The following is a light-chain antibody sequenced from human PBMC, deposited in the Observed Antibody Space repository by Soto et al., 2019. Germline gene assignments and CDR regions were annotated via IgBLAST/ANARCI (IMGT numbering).Light chain of an antibody. V-gene: IGLV1-51*01. CDR3: GTWDSSLSAVL. Sequence: QSVLTQPPSVSAAPGQQVTISCSGSSSNIGNNYVSWYQQLPGAAPKLLIYDNDKRPSGIPDRFSGSKSGTSAILGITGLQTGDEADYFCGTWDSSLSAVLFGGGTKL. CDR2: DND. J-gene: IGLJ2*01. CDR1: SSNIGNNY.